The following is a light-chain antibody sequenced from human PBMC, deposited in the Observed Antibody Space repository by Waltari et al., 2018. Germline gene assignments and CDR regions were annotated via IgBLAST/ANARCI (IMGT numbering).Light chain of an antibody. V-gene: IGLV2-8*01. J-gene: IGLJ2*01. CDR1: SSDVGGYNC. CDR3: NSYAGSNSVL. CDR2: DVS. Sequence: QSALTQPPSASGSPGQSVTISCTGTSSDVGGYNCFSWYQQHPGKPPKPMIYDVSKRPSGVPDRFSGSKSGNTAYLTVSGLQAEDEADYYCNSYAGSNSVLFGAGTKLTVL.